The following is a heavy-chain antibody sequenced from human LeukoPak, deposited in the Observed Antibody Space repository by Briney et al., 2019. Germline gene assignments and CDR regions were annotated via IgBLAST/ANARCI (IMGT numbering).Heavy chain of an antibody. Sequence: GGSLRLSCAASGFTVSSNYMSWVRRAPGKGLEWVSVIYSGGSTYYADSVKGRFTISRDNSKNTLYLRMNSLRAEDTAVYYCARGLERAFDYWGQGTLVTVSS. CDR3: ARGLERAFDY. D-gene: IGHD1-1*01. V-gene: IGHV3-53*01. CDR1: GFTVSSNY. CDR2: IYSGGST. J-gene: IGHJ4*02.